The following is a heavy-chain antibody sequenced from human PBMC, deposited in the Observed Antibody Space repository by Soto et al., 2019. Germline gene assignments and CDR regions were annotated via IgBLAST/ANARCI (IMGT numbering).Heavy chain of an antibody. Sequence: EVQLVESVGGLVQPGRSLRLSCAASGFTFDDYAMHWVRQAPGKGLEWVSGISWNSGSIGYADSVKGRFTISRDKAKNSLYLQMNSLRAEDTALYYCAKGGQLLTEGEWYCCQGTLVTVSS. D-gene: IGHD2-2*01. CDR3: AKGGQLLTEGEWY. V-gene: IGHV3-9*01. J-gene: IGHJ4*02. CDR1: GFTFDDYA. CDR2: ISWNSGSI.